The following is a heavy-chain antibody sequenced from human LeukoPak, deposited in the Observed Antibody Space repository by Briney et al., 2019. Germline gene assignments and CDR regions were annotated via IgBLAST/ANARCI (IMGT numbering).Heavy chain of an antibody. CDR2: IYTSGST. CDR3: ARQPAPYSSSWYISWFDP. V-gene: IGHV4-61*02. J-gene: IGHJ5*02. CDR1: GGSISSGSYY. D-gene: IGHD6-13*01. Sequence: SETLSLTCTVSGGSISSGSYYWSWIRQPAGKGLEWNGRIYTSGSTNYNPSIKSRVTISVDTSKNQFSLKLSSVTAADTAVYYCARQPAPYSSSWYISWFDPWGQGTLVTVSS.